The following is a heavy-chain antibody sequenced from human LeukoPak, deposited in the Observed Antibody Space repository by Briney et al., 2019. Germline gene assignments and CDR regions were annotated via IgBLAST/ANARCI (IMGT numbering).Heavy chain of an antibody. Sequence: GGSLRLSCAASGFTFSSYWMHWVRQAPGKGLVWVSRINTDGKSTTYADSVKGRFTLSRDNAKKTLYLQMNSLRAEDTAVYYCARDSSDGQLWPRGYMDVWGKGTTVTVSS. CDR1: GFTFSSYW. CDR3: ARDSSDGQLWPRGYMDV. CDR2: INTDGKST. J-gene: IGHJ6*03. D-gene: IGHD5-18*01. V-gene: IGHV3-74*01.